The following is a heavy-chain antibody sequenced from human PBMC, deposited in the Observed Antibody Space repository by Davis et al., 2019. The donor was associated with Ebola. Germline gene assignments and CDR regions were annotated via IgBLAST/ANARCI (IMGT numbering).Heavy chain of an antibody. CDR2: ISGRGDAT. J-gene: IGHJ4*02. CDR3: ARDEDVPYFFYV. Sequence: GESLKISCAASGFIFSDFAMTWVRQAPGKGLEWLSRISGRGDATDYADSVKGRFTISRDNSKDTVFLHMSGLRPEDTAMYYCARDEDVPYFFYVWGQGALVIVSS. CDR1: GFIFSDFA. V-gene: IGHV3-23*01. D-gene: IGHD2-15*01.